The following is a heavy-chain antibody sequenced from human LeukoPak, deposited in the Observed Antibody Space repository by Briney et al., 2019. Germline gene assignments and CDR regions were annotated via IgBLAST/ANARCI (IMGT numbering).Heavy chain of an antibody. CDR2: IWYDGSNK. J-gene: IGHJ4*02. CDR3: AKDLTTLYSSGSSDY. CDR1: GFTFSSYG. V-gene: IGHV3-30*02. Sequence: GGSLRLSCGASGFTFSSYGMHWVHQAPGKGLEWVAVIWYDGSNKYYADSVKGRFTISRDNSKNTLYLQMNSLRAEDTAVYYCAKDLTTLYSSGSSDYWGQGTLVTVSS. D-gene: IGHD6-19*01.